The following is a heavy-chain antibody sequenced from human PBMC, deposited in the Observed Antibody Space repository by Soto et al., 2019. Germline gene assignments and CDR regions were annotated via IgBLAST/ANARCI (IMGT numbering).Heavy chain of an antibody. CDR2: ISAHNGNT. J-gene: IGHJ4*02. CDR1: GYAFTTYG. CDR3: ARGRYGDY. D-gene: IGHD1-1*01. Sequence: QVHLVQSGAEVKKPGASVKVSCKGSGYAFTTYGITWVRQAPGQGLEWMGWISAHNGNTNYAQKLQGTVTVTRDTYTSTAYMEPRSLRSDDTAVYYCARGRYGDYWGQGALVTVSS. V-gene: IGHV1-18*01.